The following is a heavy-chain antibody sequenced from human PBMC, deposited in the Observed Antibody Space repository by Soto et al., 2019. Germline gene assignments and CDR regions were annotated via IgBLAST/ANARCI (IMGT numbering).Heavy chain of an antibody. Sequence: GESVKISCXGSGYSFTSYWIGWVRQMPGKGLEWMGIIYPGDSDTRYSPSFQGQVTISADKSISTAYLQWSSLKASDTAMYYCARIPGWLPEFAYYYYGMDVWGQGTTVTVSS. D-gene: IGHD3-9*01. J-gene: IGHJ6*02. CDR3: ARIPGWLPEFAYYYYGMDV. V-gene: IGHV5-51*01. CDR2: IYPGDSDT. CDR1: GYSFTSYW.